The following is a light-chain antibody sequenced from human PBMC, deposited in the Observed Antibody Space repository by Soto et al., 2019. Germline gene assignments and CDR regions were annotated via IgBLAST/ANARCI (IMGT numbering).Light chain of an antibody. CDR1: SSDVGSYNL. J-gene: IGLJ2*01. V-gene: IGLV2-14*02. CDR2: EVT. Sequence: QSALTQPASVSGSPGQSITISCTGTSSDVGSYNLVSWFQQHPGKAPKLMIYEVTNRPSGVSNRFSGSKSGNTASLTISGLQAEDEADYYCSSYTTNITPVVFGGGTQLTVL. CDR3: SSYTTNITPVV.